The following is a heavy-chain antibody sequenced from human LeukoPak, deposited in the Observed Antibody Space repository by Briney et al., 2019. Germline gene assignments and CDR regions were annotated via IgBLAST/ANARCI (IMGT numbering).Heavy chain of an antibody. CDR1: GYSFTSYW. J-gene: IGHJ4*02. Sequence: GESLKISCKGSGYSFTSYWIGWVRQMPGKGLEWMGIIYPGDSDTRYSPSFQGRVTISADKSISTAYLQWSSLKASDTAMYYCARLPGGYDILTGPAGYFDYWGQGTLVTVSS. CDR2: IYPGDSDT. V-gene: IGHV5-51*01. CDR3: ARLPGGYDILTGPAGYFDY. D-gene: IGHD3-9*01.